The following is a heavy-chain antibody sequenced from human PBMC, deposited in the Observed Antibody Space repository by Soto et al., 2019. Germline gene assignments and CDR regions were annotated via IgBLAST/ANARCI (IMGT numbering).Heavy chain of an antibody. Sequence: EVQLLESGGGLVQPGGSLRLSCAASGFTFSSYAMSWVRQAPGKGLEWVSTLSGSGGSTYYADSVKGRFTISRDNSKNTLYLQMNSLRAEDTAVYYCAKKLMITVTIDAFDIWGQGTMVTVSS. V-gene: IGHV3-23*01. CDR3: AKKLMITVTIDAFDI. CDR1: GFTFSSYA. CDR2: LSGSGGST. J-gene: IGHJ3*02. D-gene: IGHD4-17*01.